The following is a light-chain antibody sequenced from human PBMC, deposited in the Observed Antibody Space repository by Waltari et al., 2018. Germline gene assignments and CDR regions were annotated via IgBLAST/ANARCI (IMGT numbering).Light chain of an antibody. J-gene: IGLJ2*01. CDR1: KLGDKY. V-gene: IGLV3-1*01. CDR3: QAWDTSTGV. CDR2: HDT. Sequence: SYEVTQPPSVSVSPGQTASITCSGDKLGDKYVCWYQQKPGQSPVLVIYHDTKRPSGIPGRFAGSNSGNTATRTISGTQAMDEADYYCQAWDTSTGVFGGGTRLTVL.